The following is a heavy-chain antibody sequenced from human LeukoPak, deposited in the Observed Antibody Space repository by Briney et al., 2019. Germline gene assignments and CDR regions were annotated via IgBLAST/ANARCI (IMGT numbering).Heavy chain of an antibody. D-gene: IGHD5-18*01. CDR2: INPSGGST. Sequence: ASVKVSCKASGYTFTSYYMHWVRQAPGQGLEWMGIINPSGGSTSYAQKFQGRVTMTRDMSTSTVYMELSSLRSEDTAVYYCARVTWIQLWAVPEVESYDAFDIWGQGTMVTVSS. J-gene: IGHJ3*02. CDR3: ARVTWIQLWAVPEVESYDAFDI. V-gene: IGHV1-46*01. CDR1: GYTFTSYY.